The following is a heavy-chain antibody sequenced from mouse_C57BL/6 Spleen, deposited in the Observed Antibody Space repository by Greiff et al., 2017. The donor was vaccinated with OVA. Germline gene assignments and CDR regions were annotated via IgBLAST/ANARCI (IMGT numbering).Heavy chain of an antibody. CDR2: IYPGDGDT. D-gene: IGHD1-1*01. J-gene: IGHJ4*01. Sequence: QVQLQQSGPELVKPGASVKISCKASGYAFSSSWMNWVKQRPGKGLEWIGRIYPGDGDTNYNGKFKGKATLTADKSSSTAYMQLSSLTSEDSAVYFCARGVYGSSSYYAMDYWGQGTSVTVSS. CDR3: ARGVYGSSSYYAMDY. V-gene: IGHV1-82*01. CDR1: GYAFSSSW.